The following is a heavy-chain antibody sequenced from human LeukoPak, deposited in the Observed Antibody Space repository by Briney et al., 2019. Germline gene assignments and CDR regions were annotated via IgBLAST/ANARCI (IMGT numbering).Heavy chain of an antibody. CDR1: GGSISSGGYY. D-gene: IGHD2-15*01. V-gene: IGHV4-31*03. CDR2: IYYSGGT. J-gene: IGHJ4*02. Sequence: SETLSLTCTVSGGSISSGGYYWSWIRQHPGKGLEWIGYIYYSGGTYYNPSLKSRVTISVDTSKNQFSLKLSSVTAADTAVYYCARTVVVVAATPLDYFDYWGQGTLVTVSS. CDR3: ARTVVVVAATPLDYFDY.